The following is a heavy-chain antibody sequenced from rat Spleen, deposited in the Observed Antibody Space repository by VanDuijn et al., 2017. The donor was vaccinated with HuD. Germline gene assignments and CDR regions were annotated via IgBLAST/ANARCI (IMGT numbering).Heavy chain of an antibody. CDR1: GFTYSNYV. Sequence: EVQLVESGGGLVQPGRSLKLSCAASGFTYSNYVMAWVRQAPTKGLEWVASISTGGGNTYYRDSVKGRFTISRDNAKNTLYLQMDRLRSEDTATYYCAKAETGAYWYFDFWGPGTMVTVSS. CDR2: ISTGGGNT. V-gene: IGHV5S13*01. CDR3: AKAETGAYWYFDF. J-gene: IGHJ1*01. D-gene: IGHD4-2*01.